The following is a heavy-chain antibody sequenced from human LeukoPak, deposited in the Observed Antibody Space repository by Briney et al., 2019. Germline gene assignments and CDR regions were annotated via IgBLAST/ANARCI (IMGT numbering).Heavy chain of an antibody. CDR2: MSSDGGSA. CDR1: GFTFSSYE. D-gene: IGHD6-13*01. V-gene: IGHV3-64*01. Sequence: GGSLRLSCAASGFTFSSYEMTWVRQAPGKGLEYVSSMSSDGGSAYYINSVKGRFTISRDNSKNTLDLQMGSLRGEDMAVYYCARGSHRRYSSSWYSLWGQGTLVTVSS. J-gene: IGHJ4*02. CDR3: ARGSHRRYSSSWYSL.